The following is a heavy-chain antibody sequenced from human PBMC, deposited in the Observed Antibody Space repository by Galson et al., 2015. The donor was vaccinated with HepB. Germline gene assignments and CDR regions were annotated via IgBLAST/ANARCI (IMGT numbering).Heavy chain of an antibody. CDR1: GFIVSSNY. V-gene: IGHV3-53*01. Sequence: SLRLSCAASGFIVSSNYMSWVRQAPGKGLEWVSVINVGGDTYYADSVKGRFTISRDNSKNTVYLQMNNFRAEDTAMYYCARGYSKSWFSGLGYWGQGTLVTVSS. D-gene: IGHD5-12*01. CDR3: ARGYSKSWFSGLGY. J-gene: IGHJ4*02. CDR2: INVGGDT.